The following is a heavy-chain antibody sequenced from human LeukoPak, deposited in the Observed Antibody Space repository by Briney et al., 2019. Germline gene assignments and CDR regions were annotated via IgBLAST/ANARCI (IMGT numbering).Heavy chain of an antibody. V-gene: IGHV4-38-2*01. J-gene: IGHJ5*02. CDR1: GFSISSGDY. D-gene: IGHD2-2*02. CDR3: ARLGCGSTSCYKIWFDP. Sequence: KPSETLFLTCAVSGFSISSGDYWGWVRQPPGEGLEGIGTIYHTGTTYYNPSLKSRVTIPVDTSSNQFSLRLSSVTAADTAVYYCARLGCGSTSCYKIWFDPWGQGTLVTVSS. CDR2: IYHTGTT.